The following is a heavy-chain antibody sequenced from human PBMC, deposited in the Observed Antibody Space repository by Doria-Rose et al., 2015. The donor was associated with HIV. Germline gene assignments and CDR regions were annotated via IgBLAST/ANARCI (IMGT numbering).Heavy chain of an antibody. CDR3: ARIKSSRWYHKYYFDF. CDR1: GVSLSSPGMG. V-gene: IGHV2-26*01. CDR2: IFSHDER. D-gene: IGHD6-13*01. Sequence: QVTLKESGPVLVKPTETLTLTCTVSGVSLSSPGMGVSWIRQPPGKALEWLANIFSHDERSYKTSLNSRLTISMGTSRSQVVLTMTDMDPVDTATYYCARIKSSRWYHKYYFDFWGQGTLVIVSA. J-gene: IGHJ4*02.